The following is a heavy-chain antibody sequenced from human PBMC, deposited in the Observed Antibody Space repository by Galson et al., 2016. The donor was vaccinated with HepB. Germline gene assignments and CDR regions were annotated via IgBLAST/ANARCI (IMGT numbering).Heavy chain of an antibody. D-gene: IGHD6-19*01. Sequence: SLRLSCAASGFIFDDYAMHWVRQAPGKGLEWVSGISWNSGNIDYAESVKGRFTISRDNSKNSVYLQMNSLRAEDTAVYYCAKASSLAGTDYLKSWGQGTLVTVSS. CDR2: ISWNSGNI. CDR1: GFIFDDYA. J-gene: IGHJ4*02. CDR3: AKASSLAGTDYLKS. V-gene: IGHV3-9*01.